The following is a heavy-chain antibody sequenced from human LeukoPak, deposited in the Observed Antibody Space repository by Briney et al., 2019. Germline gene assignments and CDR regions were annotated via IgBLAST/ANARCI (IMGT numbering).Heavy chain of an antibody. CDR1: GDSVSSNSAA. CDR3: ARGRRWFDP. J-gene: IGHJ5*02. CDR2: TYYRSKWYN. V-gene: IGHV6-1*01. Sequence: SQTLSLTCVISGDSVSSNSAAWNWIRQSPPRGLEWLGRTYYRSKWYNDYAVSVKSRITINPDTSKNQFSLQLNSVTPEDTAMYYCARGRRWFDPWGQGTLVTVSS.